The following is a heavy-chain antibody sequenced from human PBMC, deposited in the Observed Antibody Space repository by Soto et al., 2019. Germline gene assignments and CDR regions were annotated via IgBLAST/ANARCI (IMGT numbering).Heavy chain of an antibody. Sequence: HVQLLQSGAEVKKPGSSVKVSCHASGDTFSTHTITWVRQAPGQGLEWVGRIIPLLGMTDYAQRFQGRITLTEDKSTSTDYLVMSGLSPEDTALYYCERDQYCSVSTCFGYPDVLGTGTAVTVSS. J-gene: IGHJ6*03. CDR3: ERDQYCSVSTCFGYPDV. CDR1: GDTFSTHT. V-gene: IGHV1-69*08. D-gene: IGHD2-15*01. CDR2: IIPLLGMT.